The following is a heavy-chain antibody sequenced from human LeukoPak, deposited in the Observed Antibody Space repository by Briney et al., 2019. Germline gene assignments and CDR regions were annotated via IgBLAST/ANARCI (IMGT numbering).Heavy chain of an antibody. D-gene: IGHD3-22*01. CDR3: ARVAYDSSGYYYPYYMDV. V-gene: IGHV3-53*01. Sequence: PGGSLRLSCAASQLNYAMAWVRQAPGKGLEWDSVIYSGGSTYYADSVKGRFTISRDNSKNTLYLQMNSLRAEDTAVYYCARVAYDSSGYYYPYYMDVWGKGTTVTVSS. CDR1: QLNYA. CDR2: IYSGGST. J-gene: IGHJ6*03.